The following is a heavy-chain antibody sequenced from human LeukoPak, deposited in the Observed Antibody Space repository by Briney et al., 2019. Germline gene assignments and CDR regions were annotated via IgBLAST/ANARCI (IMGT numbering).Heavy chain of an antibody. CDR2: IIPIFGTA. D-gene: IGHD2-8*01. Sequence: GASVTVSCKASGGTFSSYAISWVRQAPGQGLEWMGGIIPIFGTANYAQKFQGRVTITADESTSTAYMELSSLRSEDTAVYYCASHLIVLMVYATDYYYYGMDVWGQGTTVTVSS. V-gene: IGHV1-69*13. CDR1: GGTFSSYA. CDR3: ASHLIVLMVYATDYYYYGMDV. J-gene: IGHJ6*02.